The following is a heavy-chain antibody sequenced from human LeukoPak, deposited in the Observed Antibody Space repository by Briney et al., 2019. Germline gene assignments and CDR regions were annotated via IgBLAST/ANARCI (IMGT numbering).Heavy chain of an antibody. CDR2: IYTSGST. CDR3: ARDSGGARYYYDSSGYYLGDYFDY. Sequence: SETLSLTCTVSGGSISSYYWSWIRQPAGKGLEWIGRIYTSGSTNYNPSLKSRVTMSVDTSKNQFSLMLSSVTAPDTAVYYCARDSGGARYYYDSSGYYLGDYFDYWGQGTLVTVSS. CDR1: GGSISSYY. J-gene: IGHJ4*02. V-gene: IGHV4-4*07. D-gene: IGHD3-22*01.